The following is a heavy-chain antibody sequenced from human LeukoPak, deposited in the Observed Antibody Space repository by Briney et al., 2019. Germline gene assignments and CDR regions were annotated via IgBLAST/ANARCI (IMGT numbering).Heavy chain of an antibody. CDR3: ARERDSSSKLYAFDI. Sequence: ASVKVSCKASGYTFTGYYLHRVRQAPGQGLEWMGWINHNSGGTNYAQKFQGRVTMTRDTSISTAYMELSRLRSDDTAVYYCARERDSSSKLYAFDIWGQGTMVTVSS. CDR1: GYTFTGYY. D-gene: IGHD6-6*01. J-gene: IGHJ3*02. V-gene: IGHV1-2*02. CDR2: INHNSGGT.